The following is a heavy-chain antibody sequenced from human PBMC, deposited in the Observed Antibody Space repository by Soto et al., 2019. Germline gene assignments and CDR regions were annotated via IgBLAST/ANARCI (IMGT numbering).Heavy chain of an antibody. CDR2: MNPNSGNT. CDR1: GYTFTSYD. Sequence: ASVKVSCKASGYTFTSYDINWVRQATGQGLEWMGWMNPNSGNTGYAQKFQGRVTMTRNTSISTAYMELSSLRSEDTAVYYCARGGHCSRNTCPRYYYYGMDVWGQATTVTVSS. D-gene: IGHD2-2*01. CDR3: ARGGHCSRNTCPRYYYYGMDV. V-gene: IGHV1-8*01. J-gene: IGHJ6*02.